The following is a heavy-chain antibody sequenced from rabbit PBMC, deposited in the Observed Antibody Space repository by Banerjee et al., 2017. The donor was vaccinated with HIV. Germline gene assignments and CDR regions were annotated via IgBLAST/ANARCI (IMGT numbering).Heavy chain of an antibody. J-gene: IGHJ4*01. Sequence: QEQLEESGGDLVKPEGSLTLTCTASGFSFSNKYVMCWVRQAPGKGLEWIACINTSSGNTVYASWAKGRFTISLDNAQNTVFLRMTSLTAADTATYFCAIMDSSGWGDFNLWGPGTLVTVS. V-gene: IGHV1S45*01. D-gene: IGHD4-1*01. CDR3: AIMDSSGWGDFNL. CDR2: INTSSGNT. CDR1: GFSFSNKYV.